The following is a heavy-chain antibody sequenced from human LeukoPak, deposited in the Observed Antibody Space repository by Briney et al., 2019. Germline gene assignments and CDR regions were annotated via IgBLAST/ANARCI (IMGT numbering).Heavy chain of an antibody. CDR3: ARETYCSGGSCYKGNAFDI. CDR1: GFTLSTYA. Sequence: GGSLRLSCAASGFTLSTYAMSWVRQTPGKGLEWVAATSSSDAGTYHADSVRGRFTISRDNSKNTLYLQMNSLRADDTAVYYCARETYCSGGSCYKGNAFDIWGQGTMVTVSS. V-gene: IGHV3-23*01. CDR2: TSSSDAGT. J-gene: IGHJ3*02. D-gene: IGHD2-15*01.